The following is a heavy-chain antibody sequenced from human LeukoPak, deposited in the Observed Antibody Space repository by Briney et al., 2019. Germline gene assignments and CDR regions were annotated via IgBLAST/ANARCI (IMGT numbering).Heavy chain of an antibody. Sequence: PGGSLRLSCAAYGLTFYTYWMNWVRQAPGKGLEWVANTSPDGNEKYYADFVKGRFSIFRDNANSILYLQMNSLRGEDTAVYYCLPGKGYWGQGTLVTVSS. CDR1: GLTFYTYW. CDR2: TSPDGNEK. CDR3: LPGKGY. J-gene: IGHJ4*02. D-gene: IGHD4-23*01. V-gene: IGHV3-7*01.